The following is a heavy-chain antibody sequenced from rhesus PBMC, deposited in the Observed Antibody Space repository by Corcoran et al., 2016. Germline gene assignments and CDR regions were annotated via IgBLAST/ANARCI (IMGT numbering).Heavy chain of an antibody. CDR2: ISGSGRSP. CDR1: GGSISSNY. D-gene: IGHD1-26*01. CDR3: ARSITGTTGVDY. V-gene: IGHV4-173*01. J-gene: IGHJ4*01. Sequence: QLQLQESGPGLVKPSETLSLTCAVSGGSISSNYWSWIRQPPGKGLEWIGRISGSGRSPGHNPPLKSRVTISTDPSKNQFSLKLSSVTAADTAVYYCARSITGTTGVDYWGQGVLVTVSS.